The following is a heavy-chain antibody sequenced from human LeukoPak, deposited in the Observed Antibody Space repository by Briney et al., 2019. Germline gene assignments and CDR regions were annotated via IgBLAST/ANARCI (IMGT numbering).Heavy chain of an antibody. CDR3: ARDSWSSSSNY. Sequence: GGSLRLSCAASGFTFSSYGMHWVRQAPGKGLEWVAVISYDGSNKYYADSVKGRFTISRDNSKNTLYLQMNSLRAEDTAVYYCARDSWSSSSNYWGQGTLVTVSS. CDR2: ISYDGSNK. V-gene: IGHV3-30-3*01. D-gene: IGHD6-6*01. CDR1: GFTFSSYG. J-gene: IGHJ4*02.